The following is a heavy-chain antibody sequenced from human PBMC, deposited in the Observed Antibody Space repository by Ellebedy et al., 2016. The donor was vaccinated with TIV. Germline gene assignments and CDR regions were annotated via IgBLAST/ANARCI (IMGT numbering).Heavy chain of an antibody. D-gene: IGHD3-10*01. Sequence: SETLSLTCTVSGGSISSGDYYWSWIRQPPGKGLEWIGYIYYSGSTYYNPSLKSRVTISVDTSKNQFSLKLSSVTAADTAVYYCARLGVRHYYGSGSHLWDNSVWFDPWGQGTPVTVSS. CDR1: GGSISSGDYY. CDR3: ARLGVRHYYGSGSHLWDNSVWFDP. V-gene: IGHV4-30-4*02. J-gene: IGHJ5*02. CDR2: IYYSGST.